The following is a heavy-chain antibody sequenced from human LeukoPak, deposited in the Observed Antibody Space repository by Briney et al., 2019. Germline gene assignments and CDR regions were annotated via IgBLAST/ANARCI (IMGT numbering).Heavy chain of an antibody. CDR1: GGAFSRYA. Sequence: ASVKVSCKASGGAFSRYAISWVRQAPGQGLEWMGGIVPMYGPGNSAQKFRGRVTITTDESASTAYMELSSLRSEDTAVYYCATDSGLGTYYFDYWGQGTLVTVSS. CDR3: ATDSGLGTYYFDY. D-gene: IGHD3/OR15-3a*01. V-gene: IGHV1-69*05. CDR2: IVPMYGPG. J-gene: IGHJ4*02.